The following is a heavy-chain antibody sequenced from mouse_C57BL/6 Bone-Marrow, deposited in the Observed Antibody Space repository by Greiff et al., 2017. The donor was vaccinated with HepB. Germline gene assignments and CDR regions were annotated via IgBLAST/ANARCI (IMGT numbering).Heavy chain of an antibody. CDR3: ASLYYYGSSPFAY. V-gene: IGHV1-55*01. D-gene: IGHD1-1*01. J-gene: IGHJ3*01. CDR1: GYTFTSYW. Sequence: QVQLQQPGAELVKPGASVKMSCKASGYTFTSYWITWVKPRPGQGLEWIGDIYPGRGSTNYNEKFKSKATLTVDTSSRTAYMQLSSLTSEDSAVYYCASLYYYGSSPFAYWGQGTLVTVSA. CDR2: IYPGRGST.